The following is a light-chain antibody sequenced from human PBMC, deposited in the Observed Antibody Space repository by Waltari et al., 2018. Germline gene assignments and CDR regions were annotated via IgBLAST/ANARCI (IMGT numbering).Light chain of an antibody. V-gene: IGKV1-5*03. CDR1: QSISSW. CDR2: KAS. J-gene: IGKJ2*03. CDR3: QQYNSSLYS. Sequence: DIQMTQSPSTLSASVGDRVTITCRASQSISSWLAWYQQKPGKAPKLLIYKASSLESGVPSRFSGSGSGTEFTLPISSLQPDDFATYYCQQYNSSLYSFGQGTKLDIK.